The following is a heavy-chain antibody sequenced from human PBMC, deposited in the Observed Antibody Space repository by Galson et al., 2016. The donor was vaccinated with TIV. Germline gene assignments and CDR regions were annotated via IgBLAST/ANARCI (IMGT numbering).Heavy chain of an antibody. J-gene: IGHJ4*02. CDR1: GFTFSSYA. CDR2: VSYDGRTK. V-gene: IGHV3-30-3*01. D-gene: IGHD2-15*01. Sequence: SLRLSCAASGFTFSSYAMHWVRQAPGKGLEWVAIVSYDGRTKDDSDSVRGRFTISRDNSKNTLYLQMNGLRREGTGIYYCARERTSVVGRSLDFWGQGTVVTVSS. CDR3: ARERTSVVGRSLDF.